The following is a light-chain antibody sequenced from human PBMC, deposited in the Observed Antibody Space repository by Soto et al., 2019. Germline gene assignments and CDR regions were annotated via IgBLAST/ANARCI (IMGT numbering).Light chain of an antibody. CDR2: GAS. Sequence: EIVMTQSPATLSVSPGERATLSCRASQSVSNNLAWYPQKPGQAPRLLIYGASTRATGIPARFSGSWSGTEFTLTISSLLSEDFAVYYCQQYNNWPRTFGQGTKVEIK. CDR1: QSVSNN. CDR3: QQYNNWPRT. J-gene: IGKJ1*01. V-gene: IGKV3-15*01.